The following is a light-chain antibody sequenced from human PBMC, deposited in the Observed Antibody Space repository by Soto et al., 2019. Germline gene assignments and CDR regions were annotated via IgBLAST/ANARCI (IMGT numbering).Light chain of an antibody. CDR3: CSYAGSYV. Sequence: QSALTQPRSVSGSPGQSVTISCTGTSSDVGGYNYVSWYQQHPGKAPKLMIYDVSKRPSGVPDRFSGSKSGNTASLTISGLQDADEADYYCCSYAGSYVFGTGTKLTVL. V-gene: IGLV2-11*01. CDR2: DVS. CDR1: SSDVGGYNY. J-gene: IGLJ1*01.